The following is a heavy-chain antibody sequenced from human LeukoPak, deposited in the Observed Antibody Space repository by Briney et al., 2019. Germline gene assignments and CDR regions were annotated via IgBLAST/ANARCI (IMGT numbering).Heavy chain of an antibody. CDR3: KEARHCTNGVCYSRIFDT. J-gene: IGHJ5*02. D-gene: IGHD2-8*01. CDR2: ISGSGGST. V-gene: IGHV3-23*01. CDR1: GFTFSSYA. Sequence: GGSLGLSCAASGFTFSSYAMSWVRQAQGKGLEWVSAISGSGGSTFYADSVKGRFTMSRDDSKNKLHLQMNSLRAEGTGVLLLAKEARHCTNGVCYSRIFDTWGQGTLVTVSS.